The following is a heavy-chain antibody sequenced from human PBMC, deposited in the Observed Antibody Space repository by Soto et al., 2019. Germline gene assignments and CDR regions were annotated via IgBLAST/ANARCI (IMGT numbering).Heavy chain of an antibody. V-gene: IGHV1-69*02. J-gene: IGHJ6*01. CDR3: ASVQMAGMDV. CDR2: IIPMLGIP. CDR1: GYTFTGYY. Sequence: GASVKVSCKASGYTFTGYYMHWVRQAPGQGLEWMGRIIPMLGIPIYAQKFQGRVTITADKSTSTVYMELRSLRSEDTAVYYCASVQMAGMDVWGPGTTVTVSS.